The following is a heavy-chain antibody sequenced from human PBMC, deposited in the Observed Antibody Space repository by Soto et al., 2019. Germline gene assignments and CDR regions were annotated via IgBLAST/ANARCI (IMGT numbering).Heavy chain of an antibody. CDR3: ASFPPGLGERHFDD. CDR2: IKQDGSEK. CDR1: GFTFSSYW. Sequence: GGSLRLSCAASGFTFSSYWMSWVRQAPGKGLEWVANIKQDGSEKYYVDSVKGRFTISRDNAKNSLYLQMNSLRAEDTAVYYCASFPPGLGERHFDDWGQGTLVTVSS. V-gene: IGHV3-7*01. J-gene: IGHJ4*02. D-gene: IGHD3-16*01.